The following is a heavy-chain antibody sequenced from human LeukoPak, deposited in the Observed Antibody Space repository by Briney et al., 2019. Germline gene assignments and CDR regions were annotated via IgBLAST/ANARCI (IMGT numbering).Heavy chain of an antibody. CDR3: ARGGGYCGGDCYGIDY. J-gene: IGHJ4*02. CDR2: ISSSSSYI. D-gene: IGHD2-21*01. V-gene: IGHV3-21*01. Sequence: TGGSLRLSCAASGFTSSPYNMNWVRQAPGKGLEWVSAISSSSSYIYYADSVKGRFTISRDNAKNSLYLQMNSLRAEDTAVYYCARGGGYCGGDCYGIDYWGQGTLVTVSS. CDR1: GFTSSPYN.